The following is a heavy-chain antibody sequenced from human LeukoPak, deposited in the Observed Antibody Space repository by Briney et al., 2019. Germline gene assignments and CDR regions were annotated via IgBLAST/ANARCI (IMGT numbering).Heavy chain of an antibody. D-gene: IGHD3-16*02. J-gene: IGHJ3*01. CDR3: ARDQWLSDV. V-gene: IGHV3-30*02. Sequence: GGSLRLSCAASGFTFDNYGMHWVRQAPGKGLEWVAFIRSDGGIKYYAESVKGRFTISRDNAKNSLYLQMNSLRAEDTAVYYCARDQWLSDVWGQGTMVTVSS. CDR2: IRSDGGIK. CDR1: GFTFDNYG.